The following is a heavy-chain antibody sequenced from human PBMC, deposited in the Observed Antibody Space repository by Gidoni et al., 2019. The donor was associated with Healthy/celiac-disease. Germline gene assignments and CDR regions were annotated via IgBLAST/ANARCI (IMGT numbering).Heavy chain of an antibody. CDR2: INHSGST. D-gene: IGHD3-22*01. J-gene: IGHJ5*02. Sequence: QVQLQQWGAGLLKPSETLSLTCAVYGGSFSGYYWSWILQPPGKGLEWIGEINHSGSTNYNPSLKSRVTISVDTSKNQFSLKLSSVTAADTAVYYCARGHYYDSSDLNWFDPWGQGTLVTVSS. V-gene: IGHV4-34*01. CDR1: GGSFSGYY. CDR3: ARGHYYDSSDLNWFDP.